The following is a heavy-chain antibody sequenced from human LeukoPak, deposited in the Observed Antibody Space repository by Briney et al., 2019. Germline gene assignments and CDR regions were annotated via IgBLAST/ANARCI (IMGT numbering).Heavy chain of an antibody. CDR1: GFTFSSYE. CDR3: AREGGIAAAGIIDY. CDR2: ISSSGSTI. Sequence: PGGSLRLSCAASGFTFSSYEMNWVRQAPGKGLEWVSYISSSGSTIYYADSVKGRFTISRDNAKNSLYLQMNSLRAEDTAVYYCAREGGIAAAGIIDYWGQGTLVTVSS. D-gene: IGHD6-13*01. J-gene: IGHJ4*02. V-gene: IGHV3-48*03.